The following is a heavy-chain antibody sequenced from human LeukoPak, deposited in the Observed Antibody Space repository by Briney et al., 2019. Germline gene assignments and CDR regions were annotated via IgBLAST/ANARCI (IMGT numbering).Heavy chain of an antibody. J-gene: IGHJ4*02. CDR3: ARDVGYSSGWFDY. CDR1: GFTVSSNY. V-gene: IGHV3-66*01. D-gene: IGHD6-19*01. Sequence: GGSLRLSCAASGFTVSSNYISWVRQAPGKGLEWVSVIYSGGSTYYADSVKGRFTISRDNSKNTLYLQMNSLRAEDTAVYYCARDVGYSSGWFDYWGQGTLVTVSS. CDR2: IYSGGST.